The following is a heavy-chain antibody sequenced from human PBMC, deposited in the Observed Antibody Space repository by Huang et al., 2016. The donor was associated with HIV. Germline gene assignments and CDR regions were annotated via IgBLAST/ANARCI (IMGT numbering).Heavy chain of an antibody. J-gene: IGHJ6*03. Sequence: QLVESGGDSVQSGRSLRLSCRGSGFIFNDFAINWFRQSRGKGLEGICFVGSKAFGGASKSAPSVKDRFTVSREEAKNVAFLQMDNLQVDDTAIYYCSPSGDDYFYFYMDVWGNGTTVIVS. CDR2: VGSKAFGGAS. D-gene: IGHD4-17*01. CDR3: SPSGDDYFYFYMDV. CDR1: GFIFNDFA. V-gene: IGHV3-49*03.